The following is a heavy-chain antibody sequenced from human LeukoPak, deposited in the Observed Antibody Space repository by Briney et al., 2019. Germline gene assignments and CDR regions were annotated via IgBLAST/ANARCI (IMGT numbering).Heavy chain of an antibody. CDR1: GFTFSSYG. J-gene: IGHJ4*02. V-gene: IGHV3-33*06. D-gene: IGHD6-6*01. CDR2: IWYDGSNK. CDR3: AKDLKPFLAYSSSPFLGY. Sequence: PGRSLRLSCAASGFTFSSYGMHWVRQAPGKGLEWVAVIWYDGSNKYYADSVKGRFTISRDNSKNTLYLQMNSLRAEDTAVYYCAKDLKPFLAYSSSPFLGYWGQGTLVTVSS.